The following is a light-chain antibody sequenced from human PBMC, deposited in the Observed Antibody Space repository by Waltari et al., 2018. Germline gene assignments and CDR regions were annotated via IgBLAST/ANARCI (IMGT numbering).Light chain of an antibody. Sequence: QPVLTQPPSVPGAPGQRVTISCTGRSSNIGAGYAAHWYQQLPGTAPTLHIYGNSKRPSGVPDRFACAKSATSASLAITVLQAEDDADYYCQSYDSSLGGWVFGGGTKLTVL. V-gene: IGLV1-40*01. CDR2: GNS. CDR1: SSNIGAGYA. CDR3: QSYDSSLGGWV. J-gene: IGLJ2*01.